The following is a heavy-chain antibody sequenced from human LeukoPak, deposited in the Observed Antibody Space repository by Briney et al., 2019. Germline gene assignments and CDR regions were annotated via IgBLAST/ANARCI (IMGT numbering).Heavy chain of an antibody. CDR1: GFTASSNY. V-gene: IGHV3-53*01. CDR3: ARQGYCISTTCYGSNWFDP. D-gene: IGHD2-2*01. J-gene: IGHJ5*02. CDR2: IYSGGST. Sequence: GGSLRLSCAASGFTASSNYMSWVRQAPGKGLEWVSLIYSGGSTYYADSVKGRFTISRDNSKNTLYLQMNSLRAEDTAVYYCARQGYCISTTCYGSNWFDPWGQGTLVTVSS.